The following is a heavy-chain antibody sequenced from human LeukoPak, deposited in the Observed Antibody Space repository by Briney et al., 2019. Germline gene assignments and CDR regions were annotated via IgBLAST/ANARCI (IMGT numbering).Heavy chain of an antibody. V-gene: IGHV3-53*01. CDR1: GFTVSSKY. J-gene: IGHJ4*02. Sequence: PGGSLRLSCAASGFTVSSKYMNWVRQAPRKGLEWVSLIYSGGSTYYADSVKGRFTISRANSNNTLYLQMNSLRAEDTAVYYCAKSQGTIATYFDYWGQGSLVTVSS. D-gene: IGHD2-21*01. CDR3: AKSQGTIATYFDY. CDR2: IYSGGST.